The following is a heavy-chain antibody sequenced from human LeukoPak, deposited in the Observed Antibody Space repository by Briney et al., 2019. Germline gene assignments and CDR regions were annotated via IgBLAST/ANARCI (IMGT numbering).Heavy chain of an antibody. V-gene: IGHV1-69*13. CDR1: GGTFSSYA. D-gene: IGHD6-6*01. Sequence: SVKVSCKASGGTFSSYAISWVRQAPGQGLEWMGGIIPIFGTANYAQKFQGRVTITADESTSTVYMELSSLRSEDTAVYYCARDEGIAARRGVDYWGQGTLVTVSS. CDR3: ARDEGIAARRGVDY. J-gene: IGHJ4*02. CDR2: IIPIFGTA.